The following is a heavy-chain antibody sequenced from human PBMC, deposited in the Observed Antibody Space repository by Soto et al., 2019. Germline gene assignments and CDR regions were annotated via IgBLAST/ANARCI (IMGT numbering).Heavy chain of an antibody. CDR1: GSSFRRYT. Sequence: QVQLVSSWAEVKKPGSSAKVSCKASGSSFRRYTISWVRQAPGQGLEWLGRIIPVPGTANYAQKFQGRVTIPADKSTGTACLEVSSLPSQDTAVYYCARVGDSSYSFDCWGQGTLVTVSS. CDR2: IIPVPGTA. CDR3: ARVGDSSYSFDC. J-gene: IGHJ4*02. V-gene: IGHV1-69*08. D-gene: IGHD1-26*01.